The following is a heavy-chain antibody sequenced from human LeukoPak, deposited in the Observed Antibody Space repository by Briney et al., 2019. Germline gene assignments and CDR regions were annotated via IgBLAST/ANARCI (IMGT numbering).Heavy chain of an antibody. D-gene: IGHD2-21*01. V-gene: IGHV1-69*06. J-gene: IGHJ4*02. CDR1: GYTFTGYY. Sequence: ASVEVSCKASGYTFTGYYIHWVRQAPGQGLEWMGGIIPIFGTANYAQKFQGRVTITADKSTSTAYMELSSLRSEDTAVYYCAREMGDRRVFDYWGQGTLVTVSS. CDR2: IIPIFGTA. CDR3: AREMGDRRVFDY.